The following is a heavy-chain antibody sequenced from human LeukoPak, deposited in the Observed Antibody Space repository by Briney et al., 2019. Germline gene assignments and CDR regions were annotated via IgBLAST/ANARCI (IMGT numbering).Heavy chain of an antibody. J-gene: IGHJ4*02. V-gene: IGHV3-15*01. CDR2: IKSKTDGGTT. CDR3: TTDFSMLWFGELSLDY. CDR1: GFTFSNAW. D-gene: IGHD3-10*01. Sequence: GGSLRLSCAASGFTFSNAWMSWVRQAPGKGLEWVGRIKSKTDGGTTDYAAPVKGRFTISRDDSKNTLYLQMNSLKTEDTAVYYCTTDFSMLWFGELSLDYWGQGTLVTASS.